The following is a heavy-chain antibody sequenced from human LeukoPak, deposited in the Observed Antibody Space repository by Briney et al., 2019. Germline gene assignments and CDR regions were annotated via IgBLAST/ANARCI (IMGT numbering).Heavy chain of an antibody. J-gene: IGHJ4*02. Sequence: PSETLSLTCAVYGGSFSGYYWSWIRQPPGKGLEWIGEVNDGGSTLYNPSLKSRVTISVDTSKNQFSLKPSSVTAADTAVYYCARTSTFRGDWIKVFDYWGQGTLVTVSS. CDR3: ARTSTFRGDWIKVFDY. D-gene: IGHD2-21*01. V-gene: IGHV4-34*01. CDR1: GGSFSGYY. CDR2: VNDGGST.